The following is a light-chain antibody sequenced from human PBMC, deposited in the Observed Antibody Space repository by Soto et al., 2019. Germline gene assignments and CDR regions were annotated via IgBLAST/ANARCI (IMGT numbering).Light chain of an antibody. Sequence: EIVLTQSPATLSLSPGERATLSCRASQSVSSYLAWYQQKPGQAPRLLIYDASNRATGIPARFSGSGSGTDFTLTISSLEPEDVAVYYCQQRSNLPRTFGQGTKVEIK. V-gene: IGKV3-11*01. CDR3: QQRSNLPRT. CDR1: QSVSSY. CDR2: DAS. J-gene: IGKJ1*01.